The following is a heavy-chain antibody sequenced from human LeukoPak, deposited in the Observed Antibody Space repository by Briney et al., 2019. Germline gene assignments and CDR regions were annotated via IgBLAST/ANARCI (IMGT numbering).Heavy chain of an antibody. CDR2: ISADGETK. CDR3: AAHWDGDWDAFDI. D-gene: IGHD4-17*01. CDR1: RFSFSSYG. Sequence: PGGSLRLSCAASRFSFSSYGMHRVRQAPGKGLEWVSVISADGETKHYGDSVKGRFTVSRDNSKSTLYLQMNSLTAEDTAVYYCAAHWDGDWDAFDIWGQGTMVTVSS. J-gene: IGHJ3*02. V-gene: IGHV3-30*03.